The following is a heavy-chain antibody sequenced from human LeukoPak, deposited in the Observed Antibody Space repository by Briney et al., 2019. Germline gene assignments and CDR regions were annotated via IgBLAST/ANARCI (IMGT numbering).Heavy chain of an antibody. CDR1: GFTFSTSG. CDR2: ISSSSSYI. Sequence: GGSLRLSCAASGFTFSTSGMHWVRQAPGKGLEWVSSISSSSSYIYYADSVKGRFTISRDNAKNSLYLQMNSLRAEDTAVYYCVRYYTRHSWYFDLWGRGTLVTVSS. D-gene: IGHD3-10*01. V-gene: IGHV3-21*01. CDR3: VRYYTRHSWYFDL. J-gene: IGHJ2*01.